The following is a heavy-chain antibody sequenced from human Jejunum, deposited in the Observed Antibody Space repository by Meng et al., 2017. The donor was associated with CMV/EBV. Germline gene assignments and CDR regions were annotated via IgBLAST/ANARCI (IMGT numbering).Heavy chain of an antibody. CDR1: GFTFSNYW. CDR2: INPNANAN. V-gene: IGHV3-7*01. D-gene: IGHD2-8*01. Sequence: SGFTFSNYWMSWVRQAPGEGLEWVANINPNANANYYVDSVKGRFTISRDNAKSSLFLQMVSLRAEDTAVYYCARIFCTTTDCYYDYWGRGTLVTVSS. CDR3: ARIFCTTTDCYYDY. J-gene: IGHJ4*02.